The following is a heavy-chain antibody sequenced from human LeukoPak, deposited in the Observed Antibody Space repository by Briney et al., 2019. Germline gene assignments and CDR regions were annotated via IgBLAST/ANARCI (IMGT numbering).Heavy chain of an antibody. D-gene: IGHD3/OR15-3a*01. CDR3: ARDSGLFDY. CDR2: IWYDGSNK. V-gene: IGHV3-33*01. Sequence: GGSLRLSCAASGFTFSSYGMHWVRQAPGKGLERVAVIWYDGSNKYYADSVKGRFTISRDNSKNTLYLQMNSLRAEDTAVYYCARDSGLFDYWGQGTLVTVSS. CDR1: GFTFSSYG. J-gene: IGHJ4*02.